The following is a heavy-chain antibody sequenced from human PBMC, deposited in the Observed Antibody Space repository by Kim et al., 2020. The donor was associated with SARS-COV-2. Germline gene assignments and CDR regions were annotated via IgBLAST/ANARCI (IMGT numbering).Heavy chain of an antibody. J-gene: IGHJ4*02. D-gene: IGHD3-3*01. CDR3: AKGSRRSNWSQSLIEY. V-gene: IGHV3-23*01. Sequence: DSVRGRFTISRASSKCTVYLQMNSLRVEDTAIYYCAKGSRRSNWSQSLIEYWGQGALVTVSS.